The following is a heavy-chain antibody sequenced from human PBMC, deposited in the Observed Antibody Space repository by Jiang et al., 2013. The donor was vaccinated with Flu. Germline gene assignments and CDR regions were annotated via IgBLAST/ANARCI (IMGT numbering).Heavy chain of an antibody. Sequence: SRTSTNIDYIDSVKGRFIISRDNAKNSVYLEMNSLRADDTAVYYCARSRYSMIVLGMPDAFDMWGQGTMVTVSS. J-gene: IGHJ3*02. V-gene: IGHV3-11*01. CDR3: ARSRYSMIVLGMPDAFDM. D-gene: IGHD3-16*02. CDR2: SRTSTNI.